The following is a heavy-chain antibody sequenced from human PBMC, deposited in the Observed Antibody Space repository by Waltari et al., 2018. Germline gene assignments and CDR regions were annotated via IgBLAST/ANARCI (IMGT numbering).Heavy chain of an antibody. CDR2: ISSSGSTI. CDR3: ARPNYYDSSGYLAED. V-gene: IGHV3-48*03. D-gene: IGHD3-22*01. J-gene: IGHJ4*02. Sequence: EVQLVGSGGGLVQPGGSLRLSCAASGFTFSSYELNWVRQAPGKGLEWVSYISSSGSTIYYADSVKGRFTISRDNAKNSLYLQMNSLRAEDTAVYYCARPNYYDSSGYLAEDWGQGTLVTVSS. CDR1: GFTFSSYE.